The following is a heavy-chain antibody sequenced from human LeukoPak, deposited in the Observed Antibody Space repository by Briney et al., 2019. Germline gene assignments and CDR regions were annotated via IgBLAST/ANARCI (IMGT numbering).Heavy chain of an antibody. CDR3: ARDPGYGDYVDY. V-gene: IGHV3-7*01. CDR1: GFTFSDYY. CDR2: IKQDGSEK. D-gene: IGHD4-17*01. J-gene: IGHJ4*02. Sequence: GGSLRLSCAASGFTFSDYYMSWVRQAPGKGLEWVANIKQDGSEKYYVDSVKGRFTISRDNAKNSLYLQMNSLRAEDTAVYYCARDPGYGDYVDYWGQGTLVTVSS.